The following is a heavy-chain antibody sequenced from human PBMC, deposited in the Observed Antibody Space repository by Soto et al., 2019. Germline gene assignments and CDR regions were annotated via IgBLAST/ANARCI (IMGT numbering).Heavy chain of an antibody. V-gene: IGHV3-23*01. D-gene: IGHD3-10*01. CDR2: ITDTGGDT. CDR1: GITSGSGA. J-gene: IGHJ4*02. Sequence: GGSLRLSWVASGITSGSGAMSWVRQAPGEGLEWVSTITDTGGDTKYADSVRGRFTMSRDNSKKTLYLQMNSLRVEDSALYYCARGSTDSYPGSRIFDFWGRGTLVTVSS. CDR3: ARGSTDSYPGSRIFDF.